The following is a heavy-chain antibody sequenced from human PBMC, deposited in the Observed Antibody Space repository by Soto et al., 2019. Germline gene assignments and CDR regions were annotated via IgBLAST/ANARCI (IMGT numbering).Heavy chain of an antibody. V-gene: IGHV4-34*01. CDR2: INHSGST. Sequence: SETLSLTCAVYGGSFSGYYWSWIRQPPGKGLEWIGEINHSGSTNYNPSLKSRVTISVDTSKNQFSLKLSSVTAADTAVYYCARSGYYYYGMDGWGQGNTVTVSS. CDR1: GGSFSGYY. J-gene: IGHJ6*02. CDR3: ARSGYYYYGMDG. D-gene: IGHD7-27*01.